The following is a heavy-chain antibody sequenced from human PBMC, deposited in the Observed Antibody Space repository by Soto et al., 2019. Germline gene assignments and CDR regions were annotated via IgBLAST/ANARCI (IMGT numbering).Heavy chain of an antibody. Sequence: XGSLGLSFAASGFTVSSYAMSWVRQAPGKGLEWVSAISGSGGSTYYADSVKGRFTISRDNSKNTLYLQMNSLRAEDTAVYYCAKGRWELLLDLFDYWGQGTLVTVSS. V-gene: IGHV3-23*01. J-gene: IGHJ4*02. CDR2: ISGSGGST. D-gene: IGHD1-26*01. CDR3: AKGRWELLLDLFDY. CDR1: GFTVSSYA.